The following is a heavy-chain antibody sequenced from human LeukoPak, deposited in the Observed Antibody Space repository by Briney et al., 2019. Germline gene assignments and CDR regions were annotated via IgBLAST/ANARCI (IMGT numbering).Heavy chain of an antibody. V-gene: IGHV1-46*01. CDR2: INPSGGST. J-gene: IGHJ4*02. CDR3: ARGSGYSYGSAPNFDY. Sequence: ASVKVSCKASGYTFTSYYIHWVRQAPGQGLEWMGIINPSGGSTNYAQRFQDRVTMTRDTSTTTVYMELSSLRSEDTAVYHCARGSGYSYGSAPNFDYWGQGTLVTVSS. D-gene: IGHD5-18*01. CDR1: GYTFTSYY.